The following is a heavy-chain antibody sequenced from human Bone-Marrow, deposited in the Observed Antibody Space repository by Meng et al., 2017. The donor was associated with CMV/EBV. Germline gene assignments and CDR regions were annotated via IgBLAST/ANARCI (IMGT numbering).Heavy chain of an antibody. V-gene: IGHV3-48*03. CDR2: ISSSGSTI. J-gene: IGHJ4*02. CDR3: ARRSRDGYNYDYFDY. CDR1: GFTFSSYE. Sequence: GESLKISCAASGFTFSSYEMNWVRQAPGKGLEWVSYISSSGSTIYYADSVKGRFTISRDNAKNSLYLQMNSLRAEDTAVYYCARRSRDGYNYDYFDYWGQGPPVPVSS. D-gene: IGHD5-24*01.